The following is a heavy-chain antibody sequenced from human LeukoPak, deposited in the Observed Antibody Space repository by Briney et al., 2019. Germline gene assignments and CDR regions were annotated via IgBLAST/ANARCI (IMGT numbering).Heavy chain of an antibody. V-gene: IGHV3-7*01. CDR2: INPDGNKK. CDR3: ARDLAYSRLDY. CDR1: GVTFRSSW. Sequence: GGSLRLSCAVSGVTFRSSWMDWVRQAPGKGLEWVASINPDGNKKYSADSVKGRFTISRDNAENSLYLQMNSLRVEDTAFYYCARDLAYSRLDYWGQGMLVTVSS. D-gene: IGHD5-18*01. J-gene: IGHJ4*02.